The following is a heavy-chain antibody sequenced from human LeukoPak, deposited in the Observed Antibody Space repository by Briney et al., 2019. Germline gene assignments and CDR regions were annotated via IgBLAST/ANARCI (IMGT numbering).Heavy chain of an antibody. CDR2: VTSSGAAT. CDR3: AKVWWLVRTSDY. J-gene: IGHJ4*02. CDR1: GFTFSNFA. Sequence: PGGSLRLSCAAPGFTFSNFAMSWVRQAPGKGLEWVSTVTSSGAATYYRDSVKGRFTISKDNSKNMLFLQMNSLRAEDTAVYYCAKVWWLVRTSDYWGQGTLVTVAS. D-gene: IGHD6-19*01. V-gene: IGHV3-23*01.